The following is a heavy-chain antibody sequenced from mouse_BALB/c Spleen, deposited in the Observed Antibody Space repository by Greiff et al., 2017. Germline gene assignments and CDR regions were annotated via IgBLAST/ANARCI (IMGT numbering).Heavy chain of an antibody. D-gene: IGHD1-1*01. J-gene: IGHJ2*01. CDR1: GFTFSSYT. V-gene: IGHV5-6-4*01. CDR2: ISSGGSYT. Sequence: EVMLVESGGGLVKPGGSLKLSCAASGFTFSSYTMSWVRQTPEKRLEWVATISSGGSYTYYPDSVKGRFTISRDNAKNTLYLQMGSLKSEDTAMYYCTRGDYYGSSYDYWGQGTTLTVSS. CDR3: TRGDYYGSSYDY.